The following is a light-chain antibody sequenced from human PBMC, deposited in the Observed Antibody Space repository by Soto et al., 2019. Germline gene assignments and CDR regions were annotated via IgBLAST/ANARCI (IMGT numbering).Light chain of an antibody. V-gene: IGKV3-11*01. J-gene: IGKJ2*01. CDR3: KQRSNWPPYT. CDR2: DAS. Sequence: EIVLTQSPATLSLSPGERATLSCRASQSVSSYLAWYQQKPGQAPRLLIYDASNMATSIPARFSGSRSGTDITLTISSLVPEDFAAYYCKQRSNWPPYTFGQGTKLEIK. CDR1: QSVSSY.